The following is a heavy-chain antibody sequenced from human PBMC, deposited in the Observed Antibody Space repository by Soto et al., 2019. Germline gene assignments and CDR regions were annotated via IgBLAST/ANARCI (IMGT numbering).Heavy chain of an antibody. CDR3: ARDRGYYDSSGYYFQGLVY. CDR1: GGTFSSYA. V-gene: IGHV1-69*13. D-gene: IGHD3-22*01. CDR2: IIPIFGTA. Sequence: ASVKVCCKASGGTFSSYAISWVRQAPGQGLEWMGGIIPIFGTANYAQKFQGRVTITADESTSTAYMELSSLRSEDTAVYYCARDRGYYDSSGYYFQGLVYWGQGTLVTVSS. J-gene: IGHJ4*02.